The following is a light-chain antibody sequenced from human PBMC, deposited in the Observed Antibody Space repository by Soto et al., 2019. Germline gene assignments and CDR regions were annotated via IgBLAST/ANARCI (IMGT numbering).Light chain of an antibody. J-gene: IGLJ2*01. V-gene: IGLV2-14*03. CDR1: SSDVGGYDY. CDR3: SSYTSSITLV. Sequence: QSALTQPASVSGSPGQSITISCTGTSSDVGGYDYVSWYQQHPGKAPKLMLYDVNNRPSGVSNRFSCSKSGNTASLTISGLQAEDEADYYGSSYTSSITLVFGAGTKVTVL. CDR2: DVN.